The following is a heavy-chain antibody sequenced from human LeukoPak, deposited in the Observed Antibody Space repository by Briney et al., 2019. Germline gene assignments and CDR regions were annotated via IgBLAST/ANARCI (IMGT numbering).Heavy chain of an antibody. J-gene: IGHJ4*02. Sequence: GESLKISCKGSGYRFITNWIGWVRQMPGKGLQWMGVINPSDSDIRYTPSSQGQVIISVDKSISTAYLQWSSLKASDTAMYYCARFGTSSGCDYWGQGTLVTVSS. CDR3: ARFGTSSGCDY. V-gene: IGHV5-51*01. CDR1: GYRFITNW. D-gene: IGHD6-19*01. CDR2: INPSDSDI.